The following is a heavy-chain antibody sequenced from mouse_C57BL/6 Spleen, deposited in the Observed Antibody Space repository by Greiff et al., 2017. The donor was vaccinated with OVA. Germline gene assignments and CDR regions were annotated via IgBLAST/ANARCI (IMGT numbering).Heavy chain of an antibody. CDR1: GYTFTSYW. CDR3: ARCLYDYDGAWFAY. CDR2: IDPSDSYT. V-gene: IGHV1-69*01. D-gene: IGHD2-4*01. J-gene: IGHJ3*01. Sequence: QVQLQQPGAELVMPGASVKLSCKASGYTFTSYWMHWVKQRPGQGLEWIGEIDPSDSYTNYNQKFKGKSTLTVDKSSSTAYMQLSSLTSEDSAVYYCARCLYDYDGAWFAYWGQGTLVTVSA.